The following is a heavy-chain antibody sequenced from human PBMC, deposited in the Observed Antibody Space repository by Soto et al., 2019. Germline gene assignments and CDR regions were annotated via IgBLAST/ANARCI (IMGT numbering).Heavy chain of an antibody. CDR3: AKAVIVGTIPGGGASFDY. CDR2: VSGYDGDT. V-gene: IGHV1-18*01. D-gene: IGHD1-26*01. CDR1: GYTFTSYH. Sequence: QVQLVQSGAEVKKPGASVRVSCKASGYTFTSYHIAWVRPAPGQGLEWMGSVSGYDGDTNYAQSSHGRATMTTDPSTNTSSMELSSLRYDDTAMYFCAKAVIVGTIPGGGASFDYWGQGTLVTVSS. J-gene: IGHJ4*02.